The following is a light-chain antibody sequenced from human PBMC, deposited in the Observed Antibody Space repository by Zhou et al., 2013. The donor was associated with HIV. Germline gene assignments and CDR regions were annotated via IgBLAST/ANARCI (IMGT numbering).Light chain of an antibody. V-gene: IGKV2-28*01. CDR1: QSLLYSNGYNY. Sequence: DIVMTQSPLSLPVTPGEPASISCRSSQSLLYSNGYNYLDWYLQKPGQSPQLLIYLGSNRASGVPDRFSGSGSGTDFTLKISRVEAEDVGVYYCMQGLQSITFGQGTRLEIK. CDR3: MQGLQSIT. CDR2: LGS. J-gene: IGKJ5*01.